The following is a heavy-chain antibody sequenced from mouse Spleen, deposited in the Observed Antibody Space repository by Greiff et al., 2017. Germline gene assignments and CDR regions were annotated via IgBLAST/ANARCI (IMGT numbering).Heavy chain of an antibody. CDR3: ARPPDGSSHWYFDV. CDR2: ISSGGSYT. CDR1: GFTFSSYG. V-gene: IGHV5-6*01. Sequence: EVKLMESGGDLVKPGGSLKLSCAASGFTFSSYGMSWVRQTPDKRLEWVATISSGGSYTYYPDSVKGRFTISRDNAKNTLYLQMSSLKSEDTAMYYCARPPDGSSHWYFDVWGAGTTVTVSS. D-gene: IGHD1-1*01. J-gene: IGHJ1*01.